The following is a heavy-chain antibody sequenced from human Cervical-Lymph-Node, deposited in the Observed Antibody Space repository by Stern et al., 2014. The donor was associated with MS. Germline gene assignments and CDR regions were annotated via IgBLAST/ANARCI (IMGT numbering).Heavy chain of an antibody. CDR2: IPCNSISV. J-gene: IGHJ4*02. CDR3: AKGSGGSGYYPVALDY. V-gene: IGHV3-9*01. Sequence: VQLVESGGDLVQPGRSLGLSCEASGFNFDDYAMHWVRQAPGKGLEWASGIPCNSISVGYADCMKGRFAISRDNATNSLYLQMNSLRGDDTALYYCAKGSGGSGYYPVALDYWGQGTLVTVST. CDR1: GFNFDDYA. D-gene: IGHD3-3*01.